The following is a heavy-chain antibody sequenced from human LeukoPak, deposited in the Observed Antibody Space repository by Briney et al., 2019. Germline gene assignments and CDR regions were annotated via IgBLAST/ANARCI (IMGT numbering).Heavy chain of an antibody. Sequence: PGGSLRLSCAASGFTGYGMSWVRQAPGKGLEWVSGINWNGGSTGYADSVKGRFTISRDSAKNYLYLQMTSLRAEDTAFYCCARDTISNWASDYWGQGTLVTVSS. CDR2: INWNGGST. V-gene: IGHV3-20*04. J-gene: IGHJ4*02. CDR3: ARDTISNWASDY. CDR1: GFTGYG. D-gene: IGHD1-1*01.